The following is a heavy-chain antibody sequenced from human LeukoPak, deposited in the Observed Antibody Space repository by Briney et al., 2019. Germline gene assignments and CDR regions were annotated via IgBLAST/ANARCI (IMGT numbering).Heavy chain of an antibody. CDR1: GFTFSSYG. J-gene: IGHJ6*03. CDR3: AKDTGKYYYYMDV. D-gene: IGHD1-14*01. CDR2: IWYDGINK. V-gene: IGHV3-33*06. Sequence: PGGSLRLSCAASGFTFSSYGMHWVRQAPGKELEWVAVIWYDGINKYYADSVKGRFTISRDNSKNTLYLQMNSLRAEDTAVYYCAKDTGKYYYYMDVWGKGTTVTVSS.